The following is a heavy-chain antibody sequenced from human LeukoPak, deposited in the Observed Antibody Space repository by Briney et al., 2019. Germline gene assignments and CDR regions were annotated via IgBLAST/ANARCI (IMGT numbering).Heavy chain of an antibody. CDR2: INGGGGNT. D-gene: IGHD1-1*01. V-gene: IGHV3-23*01. Sequence: TGGSLRLSCGASGFSFSSYAMSWVRQAPGEGLEWVSTINGGGGNTYYSDSVKGRFTISRDNPKNTLYLQMNSLRAEDTAVYYCAKANSASGTPIDYWGQGTLVTVSS. J-gene: IGHJ4*02. CDR3: AKANSASGTPIDY. CDR1: GFSFSSYA.